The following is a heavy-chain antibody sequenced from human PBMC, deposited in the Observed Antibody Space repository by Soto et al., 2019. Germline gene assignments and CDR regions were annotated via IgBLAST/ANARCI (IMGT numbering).Heavy chain of an antibody. V-gene: IGHV3-9*01. J-gene: IGHJ6*03. CDR2: VSWNSGTV. Sequence: EVQLVESGGTLVQPGRSLRLSCAASGFSFDEYAMHWVRQVLGKGLEWVSGVSWNSGTVGYGDSVKGRFTISRDNDKNSLYLQMNSLRAEDTAMYYCAKGFCSSAKCYTYSYMDVWGKGTAVTVSS. CDR1: GFSFDEYA. D-gene: IGHD2-2*01. CDR3: AKGFCSSAKCYTYSYMDV.